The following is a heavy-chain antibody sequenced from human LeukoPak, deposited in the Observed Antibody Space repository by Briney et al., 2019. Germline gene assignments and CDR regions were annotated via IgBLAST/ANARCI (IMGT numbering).Heavy chain of an antibody. CDR3: ARLKFYDSTGYSPGYYMDV. D-gene: IGHD3-22*01. J-gene: IGHJ6*03. CDR1: GGSIISNY. V-gene: IGHV4-4*07. Sequence: SETLSLTCTVSGGSIISNYWSWIRQSAGTGLEWIGRIYGSGITDYNPPLKSRVTMSLDTSRKQFSLRLTSVTAADTAVYYCARLKFYDSTGYSPGYYMDVWGKGTTVSVFS. CDR2: IYGSGIT.